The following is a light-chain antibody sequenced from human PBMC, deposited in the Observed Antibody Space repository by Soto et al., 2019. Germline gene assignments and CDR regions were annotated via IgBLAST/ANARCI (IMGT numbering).Light chain of an antibody. Sequence: EIVLTQSQATLSVSGLERDPLXRRASQSVSTNLAWYQQKPGQAPRLLIYNALTRATGIPARFSGSGSGTEFTLTISSLQSEDFAFYYCQQCNNWPRTFGQGTKVDNK. V-gene: IGKV3-15*01. J-gene: IGKJ1*01. CDR3: QQCNNWPRT. CDR2: NAL. CDR1: QSVSTN.